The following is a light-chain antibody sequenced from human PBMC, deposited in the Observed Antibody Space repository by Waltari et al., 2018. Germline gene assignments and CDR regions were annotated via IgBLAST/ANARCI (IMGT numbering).Light chain of an antibody. J-gene: IGKJ3*01. CDR1: QSVSSY. Sequence: EIVLTQSPATLSLSPGESATLSCRASQSVSSYLAWYQQKPGQAPRLLIYDASNRATGIPARFSGSGSGTDFTLTIISLEPEDFAVYYCQQRSNWPTFGPGTKVDIK. CDR3: QQRSNWPT. V-gene: IGKV3-11*01. CDR2: DAS.